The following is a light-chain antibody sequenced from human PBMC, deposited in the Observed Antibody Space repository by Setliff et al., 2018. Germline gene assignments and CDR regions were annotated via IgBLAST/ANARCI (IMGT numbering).Light chain of an antibody. Sequence: SVLTQPPSVSGAPGQRVTISCTGSSSDIGAGFSVHWYQQLPGTAPKLLIYGNSNRPSGVPDRFSGSKSGTSASLAITGLQAEDEADYYCQSYGGSLSGYVFGTGTKGTVL. CDR1: SSDIGAGFS. CDR2: GNS. V-gene: IGLV1-40*01. CDR3: QSYGGSLSGYV. J-gene: IGLJ1*01.